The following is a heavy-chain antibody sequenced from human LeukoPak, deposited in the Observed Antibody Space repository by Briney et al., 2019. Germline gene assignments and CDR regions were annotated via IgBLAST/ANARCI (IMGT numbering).Heavy chain of an antibody. CDR3: ARVSRGGYCSGGSCYYFDY. J-gene: IGHJ4*02. CDR2: ISTHNGDI. V-gene: IGHV1-18*01. D-gene: IGHD2-15*01. CDR1: GYTFTNHG. Sequence: ASVTVSCKASGYTFTNHGFSWVRQAPGQGLEWMGWISTHNGDINYAQNLQGRVTMTTDTSTSTAYMEMRSLRSDDTAVYYCARVSRGGYCSGGSCYYFDYGGQGTLVTVSS.